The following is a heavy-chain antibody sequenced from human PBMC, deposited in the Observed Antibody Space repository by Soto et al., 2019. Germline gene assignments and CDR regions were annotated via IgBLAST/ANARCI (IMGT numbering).Heavy chain of an antibody. CDR1: GGSISSSNW. Sequence: PTETLSLTCAVSGGSISSSNWWSWVRQPPWKGLELIGEIYHSGSTNYNPSLKSRVTISVDKSKNQFSLKLSSVTAADTAGYYFAATAMARGVYYYYGMDVWVQATTVT. V-gene: IGHV4-4*02. CDR3: AATAMARGVYYYYGMDV. D-gene: IGHD5-18*01. CDR2: IYHSGST. J-gene: IGHJ6*02.